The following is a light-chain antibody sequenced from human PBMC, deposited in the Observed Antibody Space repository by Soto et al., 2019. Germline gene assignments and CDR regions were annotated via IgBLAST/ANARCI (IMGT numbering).Light chain of an antibody. CDR3: SSYVGSNYLV. V-gene: IGLV2-8*01. J-gene: IGLJ2*01. CDR1: SSDVGGYDY. Sequence: QSALTPPPSASGSPGQSVTISCAGTSSDVGGYDYVSWYQQHPGKAPKLMIYEVTKRPSGVPARFSGSKSGNTASLTVSALQAEDEADYYCSSYVGSNYLVFGGGTKLTVL. CDR2: EVT.